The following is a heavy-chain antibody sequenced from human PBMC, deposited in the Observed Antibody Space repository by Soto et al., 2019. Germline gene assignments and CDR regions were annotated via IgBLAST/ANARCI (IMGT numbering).Heavy chain of an antibody. J-gene: IGHJ4*02. CDR1: GFTFSSYA. CDR3: AKDLPPVRGSYPHPYYFDY. D-gene: IGHD1-26*01. V-gene: IGHV3-23*01. CDR2: ISGSGGST. Sequence: GGSLRLSCVASGFTFSSYAMSWVRQAPGKGLEWVSAISGSGGSTYYADSVKGRFTISRDNSKNTLYLQMNSLRAEDTAVYYCAKDLPPVRGSYPHPYYFDYWGQGTLVTVSS.